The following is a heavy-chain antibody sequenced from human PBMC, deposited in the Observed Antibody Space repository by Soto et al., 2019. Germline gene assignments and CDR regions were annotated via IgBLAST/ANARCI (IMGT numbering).Heavy chain of an antibody. CDR3: ARAPVGLDTISYFDY. V-gene: IGHV4-30-4*01. D-gene: IGHD3-3*01. CDR1: GGSMRSDNYF. CDR2: IYYSGSA. J-gene: IGHJ4*02. Sequence: SETLSLTCTVSGGSMRSDNYFWSWIRQPPGKGLEWIGYIYYSGSAYYNPSLERRITMSVDTSKKQFSLKLTSVTAADTAVYFCARAPVGLDTISYFDYWGQGKLVTVSS.